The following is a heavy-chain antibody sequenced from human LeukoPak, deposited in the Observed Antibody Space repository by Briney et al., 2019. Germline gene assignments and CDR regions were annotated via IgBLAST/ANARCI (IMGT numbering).Heavy chain of an antibody. CDR3: ARLQWLVPFDY. CDR1: GFTFSSYW. J-gene: IGHJ4*02. D-gene: IGHD6-19*01. CDR2: IKQDGSEE. V-gene: IGHV3-7*01. Sequence: GGSLRLSCAASGFTFSSYWMSWVRQAPGKGLEWVANIKQDGSEEYYVDSVKGRFTISRDNAKNSLYLQMNSLRAEDTAVYYCARLQWLVPFDYWGQGTLVTVSS.